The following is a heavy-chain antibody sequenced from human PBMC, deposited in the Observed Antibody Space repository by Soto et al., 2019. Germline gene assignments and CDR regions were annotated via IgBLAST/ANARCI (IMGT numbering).Heavy chain of an antibody. Sequence: GESLKISCKGSGYSFTSYWIGWVRQMPGKGLEWMGIIYPGDSDTRYSPSFQGQVTISADKSISTAYLQWSSLKASDTAMYYCARQGNTVTTHYYYYYMDVWGKGTTVTVSS. CDR1: GYSFTSYW. J-gene: IGHJ6*03. CDR3: ARQGNTVTTHYYYYYMDV. CDR2: IYPGDSDT. V-gene: IGHV5-51*01. D-gene: IGHD4-17*01.